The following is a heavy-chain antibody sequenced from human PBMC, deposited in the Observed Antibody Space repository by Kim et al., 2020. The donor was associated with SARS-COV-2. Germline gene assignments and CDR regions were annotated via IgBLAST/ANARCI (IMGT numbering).Heavy chain of an antibody. D-gene: IGHD2-15*01. CDR1: GFTFSSYS. CDR2: ISSSSTI. CDR3: ARDLGGSCFDP. Sequence: GGSLRLSCAASGFTFSSYSMNWVRQAPGKGLEWVSYISSSSTIYYADSVKGRFTISRDNAKNSLYLQMNSLRDEDTAVYYCARDLGGSCFDPWGQGTLVTVSS. V-gene: IGHV3-48*02. J-gene: IGHJ5*02.